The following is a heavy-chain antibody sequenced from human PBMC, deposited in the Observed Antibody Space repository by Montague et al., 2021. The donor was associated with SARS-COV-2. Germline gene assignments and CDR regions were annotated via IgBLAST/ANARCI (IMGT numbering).Heavy chain of an antibody. J-gene: IGHJ4*02. D-gene: IGHD3-9*01. CDR2: ISGSGGST. CDR1: GFTFSSSA. CDR3: AKEGDYDILTGYYPNRRYFDY. Sequence: SLRLSCAASGFTFSSSAMSWVRQAPGKGLEWVSAISGSGGSTYYADSVKGRFTISRDNSKNTLYLQMNSLRAEDTAVYYCAKEGDYDILTGYYPNRRYFDYWGQGTLVTVSS. V-gene: IGHV3-23*01.